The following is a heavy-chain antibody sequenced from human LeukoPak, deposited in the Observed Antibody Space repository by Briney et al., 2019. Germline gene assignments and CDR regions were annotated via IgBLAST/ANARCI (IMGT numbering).Heavy chain of an antibody. J-gene: IGHJ4*02. CDR3: AKDRYTMVRGVTTD. CDR1: GFRFSSYA. D-gene: IGHD3-10*01. Sequence: PGGSLRLSCVGSGFRFSSYAMSWVRQAPEKGLEWVSAISGSGGSTYYADSVKGRFTISRDNSKNTLYLQMNSLRAEDTAVYYCAKDRYTMVRGVTTDWGQGTLVTVSS. V-gene: IGHV3-23*01. CDR2: ISGSGGST.